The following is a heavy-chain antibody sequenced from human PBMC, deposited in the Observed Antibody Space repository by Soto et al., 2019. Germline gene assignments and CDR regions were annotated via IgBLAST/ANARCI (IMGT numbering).Heavy chain of an antibody. CDR2: IYYSGST. CDR3: ARHFTGALWGGWFDP. Sequence: SSETLSLTCTVSGGSISSSSYYWGWIRQPPGKGLEWIGSIYYSGSTYYNPSLKSRVTISVDTSKNQFSLKLSSVTAADTAVYYCARHFTGALWGGWFDPWGQGTLVTVPQ. D-gene: IGHD3-9*01. J-gene: IGHJ5*02. V-gene: IGHV4-39*01. CDR1: GGSISSSSYY.